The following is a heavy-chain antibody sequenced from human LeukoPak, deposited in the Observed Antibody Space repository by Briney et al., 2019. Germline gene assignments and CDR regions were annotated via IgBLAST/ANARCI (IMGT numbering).Heavy chain of an antibody. CDR1: GYTFTSYG. V-gene: IGHV1-18*01. D-gene: IGHD6-13*01. Sequence: ASVKVSCKASGYTFTSYGISWVRQAPGQGLEWMGWISAYNGNTNCAQKLQGRVTMTTDTSTSTAYMELRSLRSDDTAVYYCAATHAIAATQAEYFQHWGQGTLVTVSS. CDR2: ISAYNGNT. CDR3: AATHAIAATQAEYFQH. J-gene: IGHJ1*01.